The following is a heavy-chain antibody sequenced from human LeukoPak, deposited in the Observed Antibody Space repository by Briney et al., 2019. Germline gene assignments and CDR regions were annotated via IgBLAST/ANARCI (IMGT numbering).Heavy chain of an antibody. J-gene: IGHJ4*02. Sequence: SETLSLTCAVYGGSFSGYYWSWIRQPPGKGLEWIGEINHSGSTNYNPSLKSRVTISVDTSKNQFSLKLSSVTAADTAVYYCARETVVVIDYWGQGTLVTVSS. V-gene: IGHV4-34*01. CDR1: GGSFSGYY. CDR2: INHSGST. CDR3: ARETVVVIDY. D-gene: IGHD3-22*01.